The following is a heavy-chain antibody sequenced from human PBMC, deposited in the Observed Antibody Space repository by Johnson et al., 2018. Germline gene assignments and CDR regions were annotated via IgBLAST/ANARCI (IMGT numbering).Heavy chain of an antibody. Sequence: QVQLVESGGGVGQPGRSLRLSCAASGFTFITYALHWVRQAPGKGLEWVAVASYDGSNKYYADSVKGRFTISRDNFKNTVFMQMNGLRPEDTAVYYCARDRSRSQKTKLVGITNYLDHWGQGTLVTVSS. CDR2: ASYDGSNK. V-gene: IGHV3-30-3*01. D-gene: IGHD1-26*01. CDR3: ARDRSRSQKTKLVGITNYLDH. J-gene: IGHJ4*02. CDR1: GFTFITYA.